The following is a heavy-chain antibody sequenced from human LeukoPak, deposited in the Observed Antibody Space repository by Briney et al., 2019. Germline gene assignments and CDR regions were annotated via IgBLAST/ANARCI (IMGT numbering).Heavy chain of an antibody. D-gene: IGHD3-22*01. Sequence: PSETLSLTCTVSGGSISGYYWSWVRQPPGKGLEWIGYLYSSGSTNYNPSLKSRVTISLDTSENQFSLKLGSVTAADTAVYYCARHYYDRSDSYSFDYWGQGTLVTVSS. CDR2: LYSSGST. CDR1: GGSISGYY. J-gene: IGHJ4*02. V-gene: IGHV4-59*08. CDR3: ARHYYDRSDSYSFDY.